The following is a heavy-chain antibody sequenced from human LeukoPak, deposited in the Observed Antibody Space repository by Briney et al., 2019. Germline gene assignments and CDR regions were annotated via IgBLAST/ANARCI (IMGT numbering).Heavy chain of an antibody. J-gene: IGHJ4*02. Sequence: SGGSLRLSCAASGFTFSSYAMHWVRQAPGKGLEYVSAISSNGGSTYYANSVKGRFTISRDNSKNTLYLQMGSLRAEDMAVYYCARGGGDGCNWFDYWGQGTLVTVSS. CDR3: ARGGGDGCNWFDY. CDR2: ISSNGGST. D-gene: IGHD5-24*01. V-gene: IGHV3-64*01. CDR1: GFTFSSYA.